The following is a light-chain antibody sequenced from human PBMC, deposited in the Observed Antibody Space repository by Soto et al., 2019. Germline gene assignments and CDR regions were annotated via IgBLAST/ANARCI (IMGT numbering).Light chain of an antibody. CDR1: QSISSW. CDR2: DAS. J-gene: IGKJ1*01. Sequence: DIQMTQSPSTLSASVGDRVTITCRASQSISSWLAWYQQKPRKAPKLLIYDASSLESGVPSRFSGSGSATEFTLTTSSLQPDDFATYYCQQYNNYWTFGQGTRVEIK. V-gene: IGKV1-5*01. CDR3: QQYNNYWT.